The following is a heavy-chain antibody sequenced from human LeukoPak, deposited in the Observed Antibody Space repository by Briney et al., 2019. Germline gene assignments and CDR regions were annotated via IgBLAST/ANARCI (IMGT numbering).Heavy chain of an antibody. D-gene: IGHD3-10*01. CDR2: ISWNSGSI. J-gene: IGHJ4*02. CDR1: GFTFDDYG. V-gene: IGHV3-9*01. CDR3: ARVIREINNNFDY. Sequence: PGRSLRLSCAASGFTFDDYGMHWVRQAPGKGLEWVSGISWNSGSIGYADSVKGRFTISRDNAKNSLYLQMNSLRAEDTAVYYCARVIREINNNFDYWGQGTLVTVSS.